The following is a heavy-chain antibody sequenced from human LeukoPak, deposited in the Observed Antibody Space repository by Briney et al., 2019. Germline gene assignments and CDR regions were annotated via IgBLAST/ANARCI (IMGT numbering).Heavy chain of an antibody. D-gene: IGHD5-24*01. J-gene: IGHJ4*02. CDR2: ISSSSSYI. V-gene: IGHV3-21*01. Sequence: GGSLRLSCAASGFTFSSYSMNWVRQAPGKGLEWVSSISSSSSYIYYADSVKGRFTISRDNAKNSLYLQMNSLRAEDTAVYYCARDGEMATILDYWGQGTLVTVSS. CDR3: ARDGEMATILDY. CDR1: GFTFSSYS.